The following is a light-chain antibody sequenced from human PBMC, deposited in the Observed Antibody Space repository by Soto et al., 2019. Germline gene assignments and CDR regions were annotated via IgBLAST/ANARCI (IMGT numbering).Light chain of an antibody. CDR1: SSDVGGYNH. V-gene: IGLV2-14*01. J-gene: IGLJ3*02. CDR3: CSYTSSSIRV. Sequence: QSALTQPASVSGSPGQSITISCTGTSSDVGGYNHVSWYQQHPGKAPKLIIYEVRNRPSGVSNRLSGSKSGNTASLTISGLQADDEADYYCCSYTSSSIRVFGGWTQLTVL. CDR2: EVR.